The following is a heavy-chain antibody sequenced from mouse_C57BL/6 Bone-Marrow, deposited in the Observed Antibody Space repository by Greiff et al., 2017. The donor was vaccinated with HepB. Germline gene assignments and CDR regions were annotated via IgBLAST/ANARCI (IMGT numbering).Heavy chain of an antibody. V-gene: IGHV3-8*01. CDR2: ISYSGST. D-gene: IGHD2-12*01. CDR3: ARGWSLYYSDWYFDV. Sequence: EVQLQQSGPGLAKPSQTLSLTCSVPGYSITSDYWNWIRKFPGNKLEYMGYISYSGSTYYNPSLKSRISITRDTSKNQYYLQLNSVTTEDTATYYCARGWSLYYSDWYFDVWGTGTTVTVSS. CDR1: GYSITSDY. J-gene: IGHJ1*03.